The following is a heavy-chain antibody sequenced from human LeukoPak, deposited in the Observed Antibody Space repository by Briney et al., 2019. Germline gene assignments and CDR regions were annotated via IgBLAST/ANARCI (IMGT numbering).Heavy chain of an antibody. V-gene: IGHV5-51*01. Sequence: GESLKISCKGSGYSFTSYWIGWVRQMPGKGLEWMGIIYPGDSDTRYSPSFQGQVTISADKSISTAYLQWSSLKASDTAMYYCARPYYYDSSGYPTFYAFDIWGQGTMVTVSS. CDR1: GYSFTSYW. D-gene: IGHD3-22*01. J-gene: IGHJ3*02. CDR3: ARPYYYDSSGYPTFYAFDI. CDR2: IYPGDSDT.